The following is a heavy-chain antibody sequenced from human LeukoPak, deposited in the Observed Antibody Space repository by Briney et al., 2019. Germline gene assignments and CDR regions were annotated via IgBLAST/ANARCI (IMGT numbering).Heavy chain of an antibody. CDR2: MNPNSGNT. CDR3: AMRHSSSWHNWFDP. CDR1: GYTFTSYD. Sequence: VASVKVSCKASGYTFTSYDINWVRQATGQGLEWMGWMNPNSGNTGYAQKFQGRVTMTRNTSISTAYMELSSLRSEDTAVYYCAMRHSSSWHNWFDPWGQGTLVTVSS. D-gene: IGHD6-13*01. V-gene: IGHV1-8*01. J-gene: IGHJ5*02.